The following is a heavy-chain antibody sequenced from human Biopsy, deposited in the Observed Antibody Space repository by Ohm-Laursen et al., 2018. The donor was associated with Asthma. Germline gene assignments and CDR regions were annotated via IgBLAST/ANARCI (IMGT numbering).Heavy chain of an antibody. CDR1: GGTFSNFA. Sequence: SSVKVSCKPPGGTFSNFAISWARQAPGQGLEWLGGIMTVFGTTNYAQKFQGRVTITADESTSTAYMEVTSLRSEDTAIYYCARCQVGYSSGWSLLLKKIYYSGMDVWGQGIAVTVSS. V-gene: IGHV1-69*01. J-gene: IGHJ6*02. CDR3: ARCQVGYSSGWSLLLKKIYYSGMDV. CDR2: IMTVFGTT. D-gene: IGHD6-19*01.